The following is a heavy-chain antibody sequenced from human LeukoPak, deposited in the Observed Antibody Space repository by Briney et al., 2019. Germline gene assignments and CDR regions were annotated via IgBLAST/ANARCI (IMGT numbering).Heavy chain of an antibody. Sequence: SQTLSLTCTVSGYSISSGYYWGWIRQPPGKGLEWIGSIYHSGSTYYNPSLKSRVTISVDTSKNQFSLKLNSVTAADTAVYYCARGRVRGIGPHYFDYWGQGTLVTVSS. D-gene: IGHD3-10*01. J-gene: IGHJ4*02. V-gene: IGHV4-38-2*02. CDR2: IYHSGST. CDR3: ARGRVRGIGPHYFDY. CDR1: GYSISSGYY.